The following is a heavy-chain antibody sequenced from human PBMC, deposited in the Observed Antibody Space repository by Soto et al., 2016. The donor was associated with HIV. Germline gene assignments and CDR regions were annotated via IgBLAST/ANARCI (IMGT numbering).Heavy chain of an antibody. V-gene: IGHV4-34*01. J-gene: IGHJ3*02. D-gene: IGHD3-10*01. CDR3: ARVGTTVRGIIDAFDI. Sequence: QVQLQQWGTGLLKPSETLSLTCAVYADSFSGYYWSWIRQPPGKGLEWVGDIDHTGSTNYSPSLKSRVTISADTSKNQFSLKLNSVTVADTAMYYCARVGTTVRGIIDAFDIWGQGDNGPSSLQ. CDR1: ADSFSGYY. CDR2: IDHTGST.